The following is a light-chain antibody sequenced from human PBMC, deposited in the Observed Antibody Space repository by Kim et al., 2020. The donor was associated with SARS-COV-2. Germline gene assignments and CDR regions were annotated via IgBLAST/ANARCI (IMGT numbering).Light chain of an antibody. V-gene: IGLV3-1*01. CDR2: QHS. CDR3: QAWDSGTWV. CDR1: KLSNKY. Sequence: SYELTQPPSVSVSPGQPASITCSADKLSNKYVCWYQQRPGQSPVLVISQHSRRPSGIPERFAGSNSGNTATLTISETQAMDEADYYCQAWDSGTWVFGGGTQLTVL. J-gene: IGLJ3*02.